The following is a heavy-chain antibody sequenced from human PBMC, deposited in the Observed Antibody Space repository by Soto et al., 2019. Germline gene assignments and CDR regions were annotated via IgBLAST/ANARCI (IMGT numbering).Heavy chain of an antibody. D-gene: IGHD3-10*01. CDR3: ARGRPGREGMDV. J-gene: IGHJ6*02. CDR1: GGSFSGYY. CDR2: INHSGST. V-gene: IGHV4-34*01. Sequence: SQTLSLTSAVYGGSFSGYYWRWIRQPPGKGLEWIGEINHSGSTNYNPSLKSRVTISVDTSKNQFSLKLSSVTAADTAVYYCARGRPGREGMDVWGQGTTVTVSS.